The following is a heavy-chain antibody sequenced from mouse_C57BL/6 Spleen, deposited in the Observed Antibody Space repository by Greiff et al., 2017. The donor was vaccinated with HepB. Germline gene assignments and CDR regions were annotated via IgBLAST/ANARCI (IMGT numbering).Heavy chain of an antibody. V-gene: IGHV14-2*01. CDR3: ASLFTVVVGDYAMDY. CDR1: GFNIKDYY. CDR2: IDPEDGET. Sequence: VQLKESGAELVKPGASVKLSCTASGFNIKDYYMHWVKQRTEQGLEWIGRIDPEDGETKYAPKFQGKATITADTSSNTAYLQLSSLTSEDTAVYYCASLFTVVVGDYAMDYWGQGTSVTVSS. D-gene: IGHD1-1*01. J-gene: IGHJ4*01.